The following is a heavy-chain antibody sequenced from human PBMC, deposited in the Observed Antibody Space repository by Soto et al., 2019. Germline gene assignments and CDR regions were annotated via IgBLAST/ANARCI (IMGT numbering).Heavy chain of an antibody. CDR3: VRANYFDY. V-gene: IGHV4-59*01. CDR1: GGSITNYY. CDR2: IYYNGRT. J-gene: IGHJ4*02. Sequence: PSETLSLTCTVSGGSITNYYWSWIRQAPGKRLEWIGDIYYNGRTNYNPSVKSRVTLSVDTSKNLFSLKLTSVTAADTAVYYCVRANYFDYWGQGTLVTVSS.